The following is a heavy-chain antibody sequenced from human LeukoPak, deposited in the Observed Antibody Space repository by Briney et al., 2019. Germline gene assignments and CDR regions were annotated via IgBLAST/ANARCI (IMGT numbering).Heavy chain of an antibody. CDR1: GYSFTSYW. CDR3: ARRPQKYSSSFHFDY. V-gene: IGHV5-10-1*01. D-gene: IGHD6-6*01. J-gene: IGHJ4*02. CDR2: IDPSDSYT. Sequence: PGESLKISCKGSGYSFTSYWISWVRQMPGKGLEWMGRIDPSDSYTNYSPSFQGHVTISADKSISTAYLQWSSLKASDTAMYYCARRPQKYSSSFHFDYWGQGTLVTVSS.